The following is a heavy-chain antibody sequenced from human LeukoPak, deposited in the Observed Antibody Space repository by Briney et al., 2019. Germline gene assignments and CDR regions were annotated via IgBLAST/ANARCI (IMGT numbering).Heavy chain of an antibody. J-gene: IGHJ4*02. V-gene: IGHV4-31*03. D-gene: IGHD3-16*01. CDR2: IYYSGST. Sequence: SETLSLTCTVSGGSISSGGYYWSWIRQHPGKGLEWIGYIYYSGSTYYNPSLKSRVTISVDTSKNQFSLKLSSVTAADTAVYYCGRDWGITVPDLVAFDYWGQGTLVTVSS. CDR1: GGSISSGGYY. CDR3: GRDWGITVPDLVAFDY.